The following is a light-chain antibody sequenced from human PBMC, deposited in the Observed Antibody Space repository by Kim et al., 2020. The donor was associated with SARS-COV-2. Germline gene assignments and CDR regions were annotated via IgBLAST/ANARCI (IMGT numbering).Light chain of an antibody. CDR1: QGISNY. J-gene: IGKJ1*01. V-gene: IGKV1-27*01. Sequence: ASVGDRVTITCRASQGISNYLAWYQQKPGKVPKLLIYAASALHSGVPSRFSGSGSGTDFTLTISSLQPEDVATYYCQKYNSAPPTFGQGTKVDIK. CDR3: QKYNSAPPT. CDR2: AAS.